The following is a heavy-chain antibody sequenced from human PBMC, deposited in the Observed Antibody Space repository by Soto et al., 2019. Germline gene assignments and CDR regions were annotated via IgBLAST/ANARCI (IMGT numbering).Heavy chain of an antibody. Sequence: SETLSLTCTVSGGSISSGGYYWSWIRQHPGKGLEWIGYIYYSRSTYYNPSLKSRVTISVDTSKNQFSLKLSSVTAADTAVYYCARGPGGDYDIIDYWGQGTLVTVSS. J-gene: IGHJ4*02. CDR2: IYYSRST. CDR3: ARGPGGDYDIIDY. D-gene: IGHD4-17*01. CDR1: GGSISSGGYY. V-gene: IGHV4-31*03.